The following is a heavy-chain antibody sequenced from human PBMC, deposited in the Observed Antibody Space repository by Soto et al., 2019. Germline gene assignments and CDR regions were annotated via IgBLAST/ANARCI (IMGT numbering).Heavy chain of an antibody. CDR2: IIPIFGTA. CDR1: GGTFSSYA. CDR3: ARGHVAVAGTGPYYYYYGMDV. Sequence: SVKVSCKASGGTFSSYAISWVRQAPGQGLEWMGGIIPIFGTANYAQKFQGRVTITADESPSTAYMELSSLRSEDTAVYYCARGHVAVAGTGPYYYYYGMDVWGQGTTVTVSS. V-gene: IGHV1-69*13. J-gene: IGHJ6*02. D-gene: IGHD6-19*01.